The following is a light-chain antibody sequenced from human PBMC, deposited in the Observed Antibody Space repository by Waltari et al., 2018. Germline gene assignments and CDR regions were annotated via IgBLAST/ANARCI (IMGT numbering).Light chain of an antibody. CDR1: QSILFTARNKSY. CDR3: QQYYVTPRT. V-gene: IGKV4-1*01. J-gene: IGKJ1*01. Sequence: IVMTQSPDSLAVSLGERATINCKSSQSILFTARNKSYLAWYQQKPGQPPKLRIYWASTRESGVPDRFSGTGSGTDFTLTISSLQAEDVAVYYCQQYYVTPRTFGQGTKVEI. CDR2: WAS.